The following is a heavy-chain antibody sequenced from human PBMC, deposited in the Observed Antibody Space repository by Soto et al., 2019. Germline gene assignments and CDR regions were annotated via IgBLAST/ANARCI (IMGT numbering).Heavy chain of an antibody. V-gene: IGHV2-5*02. CDR2: VYWDDDK. CDR3: VHRGPVDETGMGFDF. D-gene: IGHD3-9*01. CDR1: GFSLNSRGVG. J-gene: IGHJ4*02. Sequence: QITLRESGPALVKPTQTLTLTCTFSGFSLNSRGVGVGWVRQPPGKALEWLAIVYWDDDKRYRPSLRNRLSIRKDTPKNQVVLTLTNTDPVDTATYYCVHRGPVDETGMGFDFWGQGSLVTVSS.